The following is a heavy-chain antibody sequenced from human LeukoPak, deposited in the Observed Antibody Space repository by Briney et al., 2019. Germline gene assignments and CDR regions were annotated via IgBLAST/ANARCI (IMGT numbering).Heavy chain of an antibody. CDR3: ARGARDYGDYYYYYYYMDV. V-gene: IGHV3-11*04. CDR2: ISSSGSTI. D-gene: IGHD4-17*01. J-gene: IGHJ6*03. CDR1: GFTFSDYY. Sequence: GGSLRLSCAASGFTFSDYYMSWIRQAPGKRLEWVSYISSSGSTIYYADSVKGRFTISRDNAKNSLYLQMNSLRAEDTAVYYCARGARDYGDYYYYYYYMDVWGKGTTVTVSS.